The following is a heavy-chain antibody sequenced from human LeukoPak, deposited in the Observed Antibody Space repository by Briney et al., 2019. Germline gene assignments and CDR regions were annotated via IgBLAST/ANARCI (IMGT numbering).Heavy chain of an antibody. V-gene: IGHV3-21*01. J-gene: IGHJ6*03. CDR2: ISSTSSYI. CDR3: ARDQGARTNRYYYYMDV. CDR1: GFTFSTYS. D-gene: IGHD1-14*01. Sequence: GGSLRLSCAASGFTFSTYSMNWVRQAPGKGLEWVSSISSTSSYIYYADSVKGRFTISRDNAKNSLYLQMNSLRAEDTAVYYCARDQGARTNRYYYYMDVWGKGTTVTVSS.